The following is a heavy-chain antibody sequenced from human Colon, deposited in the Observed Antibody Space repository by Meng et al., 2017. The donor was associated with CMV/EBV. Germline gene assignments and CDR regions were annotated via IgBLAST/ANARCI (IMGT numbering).Heavy chain of an antibody. CDR2: ISSDGNIK. D-gene: IGHD3-10*01. V-gene: IGHV3-30-3*01. Sequence: GGSLRLSCAASGFTFSRYAIHWVRQAPGKGLEWVALISSDGNIKYYADAVKGRFTISRDNSKNTLCLQMNNLRPDDTSVYYCARVGDYPGGYYDSWGQGTLVTVSS. CDR1: GFTFSRYA. J-gene: IGHJ4*02. CDR3: ARVGDYPGGYYDS.